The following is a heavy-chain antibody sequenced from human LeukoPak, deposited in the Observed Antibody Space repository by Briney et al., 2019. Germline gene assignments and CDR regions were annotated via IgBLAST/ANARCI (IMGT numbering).Heavy chain of an antibody. CDR2: IGGTVVST. CDR3: AKDENPRNKVDDAFDI. Sequence: GGSLRLSCAASGFTFSDFAMSWVRQAPGKGLEWVSTIGGTVVSTYYAYSVKGRFTISRDNSKDTMDLQMNSLRAEDTAVYYCAKDENPRNKVDDAFDIWGQGTKVIVSS. D-gene: IGHD1-14*01. J-gene: IGHJ3*02. V-gene: IGHV3-23*01. CDR1: GFTFSDFA.